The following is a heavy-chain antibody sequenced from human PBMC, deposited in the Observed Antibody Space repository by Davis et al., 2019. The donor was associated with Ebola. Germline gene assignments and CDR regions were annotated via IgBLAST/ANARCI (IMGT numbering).Heavy chain of an antibody. CDR3: ARVLLRYFDRPPIDP. CDR2: ISAFKGKT. D-gene: IGHD3-9*01. V-gene: IGHV1-18*04. J-gene: IGHJ5*02. CDR1: GYSFVTYG. Sequence: AASVKVSCKAFGYSFVTYGISWVRQAPGQGLEWMGWISAFKGKTHYAQKVQGRMTLTTDTPTSTAYMELESLRSDDTAVYYCARVLLRYFDRPPIDPWGQGTLVTVSS.